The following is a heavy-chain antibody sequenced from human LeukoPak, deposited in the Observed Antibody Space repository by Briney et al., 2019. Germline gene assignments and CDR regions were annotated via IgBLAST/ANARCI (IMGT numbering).Heavy chain of an antibody. CDR2: INHSGST. Sequence: PSETLSLTCAVSGGSFSGYYWNWIRQPPGKGLEWIGEINHSGSTHYNPSLKSRVTISVDTSQKQFSLKLSSVTAADTAVYYCARGPFFGVVIHKLAFGYWGQGTLVTVSS. J-gene: IGHJ4*02. CDR1: GGSFSGYY. D-gene: IGHD3-3*01. CDR3: ARGPFFGVVIHKLAFGY. V-gene: IGHV4-34*01.